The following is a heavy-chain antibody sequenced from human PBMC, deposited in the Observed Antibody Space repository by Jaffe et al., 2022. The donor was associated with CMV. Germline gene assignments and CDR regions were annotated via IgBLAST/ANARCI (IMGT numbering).Heavy chain of an antibody. Sequence: EVQLVESGGGLVQPGGSLRLSCAASGFTFSSYAMSWVRQAPGKGLEWVSAISGSGGSTYYADSVKGRFTISRDNSKNTLYLQMNSLRAEDTAVYYCAKEVTMVRGASSDYYYYYMDVWGKGTTVTVSS. D-gene: IGHD3-10*01. CDR3: AKEVTMVRGASSDYYYYYMDV. CDR1: GFTFSSYA. V-gene: IGHV3-23*04. J-gene: IGHJ6*03. CDR2: ISGSGGST.